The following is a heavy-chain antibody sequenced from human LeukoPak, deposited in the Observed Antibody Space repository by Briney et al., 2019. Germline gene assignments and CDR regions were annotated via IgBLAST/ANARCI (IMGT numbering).Heavy chain of an antibody. J-gene: IGHJ5*02. CDR1: GGSFSGYY. D-gene: IGHD3-10*01. Sequence: SETLSLTCAVYGGSFSGYYWSWIRQPPGKGLEWIGEINHSGSTNYNPSLKSRVTISVDTSKNQFSLKLSSVTAADTAVYYCARLGARFLWFGELTWFDPWGQGTLVTVSS. V-gene: IGHV4-34*01. CDR2: INHSGST. CDR3: ARLGARFLWFGELTWFDP.